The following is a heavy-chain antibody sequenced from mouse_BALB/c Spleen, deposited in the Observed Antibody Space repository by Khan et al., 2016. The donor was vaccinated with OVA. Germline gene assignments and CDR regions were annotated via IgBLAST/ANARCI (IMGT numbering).Heavy chain of an antibody. V-gene: IGHV3-2*02. D-gene: IGHD3-3*01. J-gene: IGHJ2*01. CDR1: GYSITSGYG. Sequence: VQLKESGPGLVKPSQSLSLTCTVTGYSITSGYGWNWIRQVPGNKLEWMGYISYSGSTKYNPYLKSRISITRDTSKHQVFLQLNSATTEDTATYYCARTARINYWGQGTTLTVSS. CDR3: ARTARINY. CDR2: ISYSGST.